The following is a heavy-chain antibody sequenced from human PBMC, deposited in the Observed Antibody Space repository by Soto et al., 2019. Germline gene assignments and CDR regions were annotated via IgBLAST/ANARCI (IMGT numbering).Heavy chain of an antibody. CDR3: VRDLVGSGWLYYYGMDV. CDR2: IYSGGST. D-gene: IGHD6-19*01. CDR1: GFTVSSNY. J-gene: IGHJ6*02. V-gene: IGHV3-53*01. Sequence: GSLRLSCAVSGFTVSSNYMSWVRQAPGKGLEWVSVIYSGGSTYYSDSVKGRFTISRDNSKNTLYLQMNSLRAEDTAVYYCVRDLVGSGWLYYYGMDVWGHGTTVTVSS.